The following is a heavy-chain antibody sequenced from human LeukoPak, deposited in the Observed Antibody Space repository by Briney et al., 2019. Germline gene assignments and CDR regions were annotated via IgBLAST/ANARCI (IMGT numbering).Heavy chain of an antibody. J-gene: IGHJ4*02. Sequence: GGSLRLSCAAFRFTFSTYAMSWVRQAPGKGLEWVSTISGSGGSTNYANSVKGRFTISRDNSKNTLYLQMNSLRAEDTAVYYCAKTTRGVISDCFDYWGQGTLVTVSS. CDR2: ISGSGGST. CDR3: AKTTRGVISDCFDY. D-gene: IGHD3-10*01. CDR1: RFTFSTYA. V-gene: IGHV3-23*01.